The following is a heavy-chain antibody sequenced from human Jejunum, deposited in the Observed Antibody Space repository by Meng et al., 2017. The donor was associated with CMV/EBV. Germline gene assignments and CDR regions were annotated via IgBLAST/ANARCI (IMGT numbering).Heavy chain of an antibody. J-gene: IGHJ4*02. CDR2: INPKSGGT. V-gene: IGHV1-2*06. CDR1: GYTFTGYF. CDR3: ARGGGYFDWLFLDF. D-gene: IGHD3-9*01. Sequence: KASGYTFTGYFMHGVRQAPGQGLEWMGRINPKSGGTNYAQKFQGRVTMTRDTSISTAYMELSGLRSDDTAMYHCARGGGYFDWLFLDFWGQGTLVTVSS.